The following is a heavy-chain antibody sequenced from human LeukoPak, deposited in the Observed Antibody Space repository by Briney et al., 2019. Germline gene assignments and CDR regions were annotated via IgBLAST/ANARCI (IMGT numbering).Heavy chain of an antibody. CDR2: IYLSGST. J-gene: IGHJ4*02. CDR1: GDSISSSY. Sequence: PSETLSLTCTVSGDSISSSYWGWVRQPAGKGLEWIGRIYLSGSTNYNPSLKSRVTMSVDTSKNQFSLKLSSVTAADTAVYYCARHLHDYGDYQGLDYWGQGTLVTVSS. V-gene: IGHV4-4*07. CDR3: ARHLHDYGDYQGLDY. D-gene: IGHD4-17*01.